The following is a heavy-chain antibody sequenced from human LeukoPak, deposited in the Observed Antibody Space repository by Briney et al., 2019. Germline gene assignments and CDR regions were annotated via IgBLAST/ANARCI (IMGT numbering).Heavy chain of an antibody. Sequence: GGSMRLSCAASGFTFSSYSMNWVRQAPGKGLEWVSSISSSSSYIYYADSVKGRFTISRDNAKNSLYLQVNSLRAEDTAVYYCARPNLYSTSLDAFDIWGQGTMVTVSS. D-gene: IGHD2-8*01. CDR2: ISSSSSYI. CDR1: GFTFSSYS. V-gene: IGHV3-21*01. J-gene: IGHJ3*02. CDR3: ARPNLYSTSLDAFDI.